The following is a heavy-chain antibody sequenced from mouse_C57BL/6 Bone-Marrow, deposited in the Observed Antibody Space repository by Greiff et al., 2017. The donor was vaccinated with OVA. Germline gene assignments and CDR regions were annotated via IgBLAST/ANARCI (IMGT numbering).Heavy chain of an antibody. J-gene: IGHJ2*01. CDR2: ISPRSGNT. V-gene: IGHV1-81*01. D-gene: IGHD2-4*01. Sequence: LQASGAELARPGASVMLSCAASGSTFTSYGICWVQQRTGQGLEWIGEISPRSGNTYYNEKFKGKATLTEDKSCSTAYMELRSLTSEDSAVYCWARDYVSGHYLDYWGQGTTLTVSS. CDR3: ARDYVSGHYLDY. CDR1: GSTFTSYG.